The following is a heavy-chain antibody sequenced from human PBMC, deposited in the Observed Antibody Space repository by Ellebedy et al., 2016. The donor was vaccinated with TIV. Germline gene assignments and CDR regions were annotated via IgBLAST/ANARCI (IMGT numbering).Heavy chain of an antibody. CDR3: ARIPYNSSWLDY. D-gene: IGHD6-13*01. CDR1: GFTFSSYS. V-gene: IGHV3-21*01. CDR2: ISSSSSYI. J-gene: IGHJ4*02. Sequence: GESLKISXAASGFTFSSYSMNWVRQAPGKGLEWVSSISSSSSYIYYADSVKGRFTISRDNAKNSLYLQMNSLRAEDTAVYYCARIPYNSSWLDYWGQGTLVTVSS.